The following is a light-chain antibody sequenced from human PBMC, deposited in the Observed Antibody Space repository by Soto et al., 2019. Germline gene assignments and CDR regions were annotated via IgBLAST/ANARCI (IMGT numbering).Light chain of an antibody. V-gene: IGKV3-20*01. CDR3: QHYGDSPRR. CDR2: RVS. J-gene: IGKJ1*01. CDR1: QSVSSNY. Sequence: EIVLTQSPGTLSLSPGERATLSCRASQSVSSNYLAWYQQKPGQAPRLLIYRVSSRATGIPDRVTGSGSGTDFTLTISRLEPEDFAVYYCQHYGDSPRRFGQGTKVEIK.